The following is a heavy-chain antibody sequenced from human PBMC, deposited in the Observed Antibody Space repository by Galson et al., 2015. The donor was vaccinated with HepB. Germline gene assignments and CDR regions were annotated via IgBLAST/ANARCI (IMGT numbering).Heavy chain of an antibody. Sequence: SLRLSCAASGFTFSSYAMSWVRQAPGKGLEWVSAISGSGGSTYYADSVKGRFTISRDNSKNTQYLQMNSLRAEDTAVYYCAKGVGYGYCSSTSCYSRNWGQGTLVTVSS. J-gene: IGHJ4*02. CDR3: AKGVGYGYCSSTSCYSRN. V-gene: IGHV3-23*01. D-gene: IGHD2-2*02. CDR1: GFTFSSYA. CDR2: ISGSGGST.